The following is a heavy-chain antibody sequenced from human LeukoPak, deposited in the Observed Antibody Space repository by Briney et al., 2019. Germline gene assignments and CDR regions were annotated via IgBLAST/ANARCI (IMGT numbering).Heavy chain of an antibody. CDR1: GFTSISYS. D-gene: IGHD3-22*01. Sequence: PGGSLRLSSAHSGFTSISYSMSWVRQAPGKGLEWVSYISSSSSTIYYADSVKGRFTISRDNAKNSLYLQMNSLRAEDTAVYYCARDEVYYYDSSGYRYTYCDYWGQGTLVTVSS. V-gene: IGHV3-48*01. J-gene: IGHJ4*02. CDR2: ISSSSSTI. CDR3: ARDEVYYYDSSGYRYTYCDY.